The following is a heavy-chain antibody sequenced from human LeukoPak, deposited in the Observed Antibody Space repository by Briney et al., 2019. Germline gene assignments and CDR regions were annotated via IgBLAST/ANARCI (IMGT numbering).Heavy chain of an antibody. Sequence: ASVKVSCKASGYTFTGYYMHWVRQAPGQGLEWMGWINPNSGGTNYAQKFQGRVSMTRDTSISTAYMELSRLRSDDTAVYYCARDSGYSSTTRDYWGQGTLVTVSS. CDR3: ARDSGYSSTTRDY. CDR2: INPNSGGT. J-gene: IGHJ4*02. V-gene: IGHV1-2*02. CDR1: GYTFTGYY. D-gene: IGHD6-13*01.